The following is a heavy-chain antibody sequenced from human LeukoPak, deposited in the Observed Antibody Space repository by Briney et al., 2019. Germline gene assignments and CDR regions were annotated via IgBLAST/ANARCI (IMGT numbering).Heavy chain of an antibody. V-gene: IGHV3-30*02. CDR1: EFTFSNYG. J-gene: IGHJ4*02. D-gene: IGHD3-10*01. CDR2: IRYDGSNK. Sequence: GGSLRLSCAASEFTFSNYGMHWVRQAPGKGLEWVAFIRYDGSNKYLADSVKGRFTISRDNSKHTLYLQMNSLRAEDTAVYYCAKGTKGYYGSGSFYLSRDHFISRWGQGTLVTVSS. CDR3: AKGTKGYYGSGSFYLSRDHFISR.